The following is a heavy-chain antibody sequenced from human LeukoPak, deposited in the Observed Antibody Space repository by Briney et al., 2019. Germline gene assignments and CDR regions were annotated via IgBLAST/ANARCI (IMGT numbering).Heavy chain of an antibody. V-gene: IGHV3-53*05. D-gene: IGHD6-13*01. Sequence: GGSLRLSCAASGFTVSSHYMSWVRQAPGRGLEWVSVIFSGGDIYYRDSVKGRFTISRDNAKNSLYLQMNSLRAEDTALYYCAKDTGYSSSWSGFDYWGQGTLVTVSS. CDR2: IFSGGDI. J-gene: IGHJ4*02. CDR3: AKDTGYSSSWSGFDY. CDR1: GFTVSSHY.